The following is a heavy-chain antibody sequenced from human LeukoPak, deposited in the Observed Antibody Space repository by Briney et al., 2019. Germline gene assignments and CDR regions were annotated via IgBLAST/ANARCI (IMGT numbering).Heavy chain of an antibody. V-gene: IGHV3-23*01. CDR1: GFTFSSYT. CDR3: AKSGGVWITSHCWEP. J-gene: IGHJ5*02. CDR2: ISTGGGNT. D-gene: IGHD3-16*01. Sequence: GGSLRLSCTASGFTFSSYTMSWVRQAPGKGLKWVSTISTGGGNTYYADSVQGRFTVSRDDSKNTLYLQMNSLRAEDTAVYYRAKSGGVWITSHCWEPRGRGTLVTVSS.